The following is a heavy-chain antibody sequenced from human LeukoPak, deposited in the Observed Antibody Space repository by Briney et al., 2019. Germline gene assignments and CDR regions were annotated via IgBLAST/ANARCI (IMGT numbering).Heavy chain of an antibody. CDR2: INHSGST. CDR1: GGSFSGYY. V-gene: IGHV4-34*01. CDR3: ARDCSSTSCYLDY. J-gene: IGHJ4*02. Sequence: PSETLSLTCAVYGGSFSGYYWSWIRQPPGKGLEWIGEINHSGSTNYNPSFKSRVTISVDTSKNQFSLKVSSVTAADTAVYYCARDCSSTSCYLDYWSQGTLVTVSS. D-gene: IGHD2-2*01.